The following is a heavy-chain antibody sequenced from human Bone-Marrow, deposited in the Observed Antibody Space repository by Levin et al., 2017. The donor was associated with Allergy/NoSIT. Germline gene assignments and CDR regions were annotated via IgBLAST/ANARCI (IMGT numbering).Heavy chain of an antibody. CDR2: IYPGDSDS. V-gene: IGHV5-51*01. D-gene: IGHD5-24*01. CDR1: EYDFDTYW. J-gene: IGHJ4*02. Sequence: GGSLRLSCKGSEYDFDTYWIGWVRQMSGKGLEWMGTIYPGDSDSTYSPAFEGHVTFSVDKSTTTAYLEWRSLKASDTALYFCARHRKQLWPPTASFDYWGQGTLVTVSS. CDR3: ARHRKQLWPPTASFDY.